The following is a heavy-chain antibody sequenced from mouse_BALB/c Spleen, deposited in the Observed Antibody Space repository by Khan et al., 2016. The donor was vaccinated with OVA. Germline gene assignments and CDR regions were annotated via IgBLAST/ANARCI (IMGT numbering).Heavy chain of an antibody. D-gene: IGHD1-1*01. V-gene: IGHV5-6*01. J-gene: IGHJ2*01. CDR2: ISSGGSYT. CDR3: ARQPGYYGSRSYFDY. CDR1: GFTFSSYA. Sequence: EVELVESGRDLVKPGGSLKLSCAASGFTFSSYAMSWVRQTPDKRLEWVATISSGGSYTYYPDSVKGRFTISRDNAKNTLYLQMSSLKSEDTAMYYCARQPGYYGSRSYFDYWGQGTTLTVSS.